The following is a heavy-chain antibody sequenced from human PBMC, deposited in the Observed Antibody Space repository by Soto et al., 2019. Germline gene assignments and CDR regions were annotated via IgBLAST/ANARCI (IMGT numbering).Heavy chain of an antibody. CDR3: ARDASLKTPTTVTTHVVY. CDR2: ISSSSSYI. J-gene: IGHJ4*02. V-gene: IGHV3-21*01. D-gene: IGHD4-17*01. Sequence: PGGSLRLSCAASGFTFSSYSMNWVRQAPGKGLEWVSSISSSSSYIYYADSVKGRFTISRDNAKNSLYLQMNSLRAEDTAVYYCARDASLKTPTTVTTHVVYWGQGTLVTVSS. CDR1: GFTFSSYS.